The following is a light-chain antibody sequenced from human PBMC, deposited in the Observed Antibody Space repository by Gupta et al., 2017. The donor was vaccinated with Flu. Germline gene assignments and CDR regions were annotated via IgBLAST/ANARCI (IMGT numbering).Light chain of an antibody. CDR2: ESN. J-gene: IGLJ3*02. V-gene: IGLV6-57*01. CDR3: QYNDSSNKGV. CDR1: GSIPCNY. Sequence: GSIPCNYGQWHQQRPDGPRSLVMVESNQRHTGGRERSSGSIDSSSNSASLPISSLKNSEEAAYYCQYNDSSNKGVFGGGTKLTVL.